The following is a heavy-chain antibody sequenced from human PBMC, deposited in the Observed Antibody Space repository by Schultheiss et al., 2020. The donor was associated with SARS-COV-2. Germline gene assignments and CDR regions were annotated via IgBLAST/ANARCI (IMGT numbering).Heavy chain of an antibody. Sequence: SETLSLTCTVSGGSISSSSYYWGWIRQPPGKGLEWIGSIYHSGSTYYNPSLKSRVTISVDTSKNQFSLKLTSVTAADTAVYYCATDRDLRWFFDYWGQGTLVTVSS. V-gene: IGHV4-39*07. CDR3: ATDRDLRWFFDY. CDR2: IYHSGST. CDR1: GGSISSSSYY. J-gene: IGHJ4*02. D-gene: IGHD2-15*01.